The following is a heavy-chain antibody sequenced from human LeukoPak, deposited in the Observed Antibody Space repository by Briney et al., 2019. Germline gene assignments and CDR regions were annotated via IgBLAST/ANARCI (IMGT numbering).Heavy chain of an antibody. D-gene: IGHD5-18*01. CDR2: INTDGTST. CDR1: GFTFTDYW. Sequence: GGSLRLSCAASGFTFTDYWMHWVRQAPGKGLVWVSRINTDGTSTKYAESVKGRITISRDNARNTVYLQLNSLRAEDTAVYYCARARYSYAGIIDYWGQGTLVTVSS. CDR3: ARARYSYAGIIDY. J-gene: IGHJ4*02. V-gene: IGHV3-74*01.